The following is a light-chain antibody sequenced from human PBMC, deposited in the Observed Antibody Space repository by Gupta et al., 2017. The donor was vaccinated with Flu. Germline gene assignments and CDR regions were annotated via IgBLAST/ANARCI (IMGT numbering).Light chain of an antibody. J-gene: IGKJ5*01. CDR2: AAS. CDR3: QQDNSYPSIT. CDR1: QGISSY. Sequence: IRMTHSPSSFSSSTGDRVTITCRASQGISSYLDWYQQKPGKAPKLLIYAASTLQSGVPSRFSGSGSGTDVNLTISGRQSEDFATYYCQQDNSYPSITFGQGTQLEIK. V-gene: IGKV1-8*01.